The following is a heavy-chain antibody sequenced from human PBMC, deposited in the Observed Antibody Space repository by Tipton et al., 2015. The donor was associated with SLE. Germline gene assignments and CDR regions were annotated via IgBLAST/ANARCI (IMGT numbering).Heavy chain of an antibody. J-gene: IGHJ4*02. CDR2: LYTGGGT. CDR1: GDSISESY. Sequence: TLSLTCTVSGDSISESYLSWIRQPPGKRMEWIGYLYTGGGTNYNPSLKSRLTMSVDTSKNHFSLNLRYVTAADTAIYFCARVCPSRIAGATSAFDFWGEGTLVTVTS. CDR3: ARVCPSRIAGATSAFDF. V-gene: IGHV4-4*08. D-gene: IGHD1-26*01.